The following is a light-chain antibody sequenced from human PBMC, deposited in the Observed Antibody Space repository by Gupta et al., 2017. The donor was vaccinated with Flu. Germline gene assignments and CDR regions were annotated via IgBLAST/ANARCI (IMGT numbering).Light chain of an antibody. V-gene: IGKV3-11*01. Sequence: ASVCLAPRDSATLPCRASQSGFIYLSWYQQKPGQAPRLLIYDASNRAAGIPARVSGSGSGTDFTLTISSLEAEDVGVYYCQQSIVAPLTFGHGTRVEIK. CDR3: QQSIVAPLT. CDR2: DAS. J-gene: IGKJ5*01. CDR1: QSGFIY.